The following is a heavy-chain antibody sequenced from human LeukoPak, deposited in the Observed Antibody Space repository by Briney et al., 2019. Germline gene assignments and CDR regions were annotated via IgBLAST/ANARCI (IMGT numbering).Heavy chain of an antibody. D-gene: IGHD3-10*01. CDR1: GFPFSIHS. CDR3: ARDGAVRGVNYYYYGMDV. CDR2: IDSSSTHI. J-gene: IGHJ6*02. Sequence: GGSLRLSCAASGFPFSIHSMSWVRQAPGKGLEWVSSIDSSSTHIYYADSMKGRFTISRDNAKNSLYLQMNSLRAEDTAVYYCARDGAVRGVNYYYYGMDVWGQGTTVTVSS. V-gene: IGHV3-21*01.